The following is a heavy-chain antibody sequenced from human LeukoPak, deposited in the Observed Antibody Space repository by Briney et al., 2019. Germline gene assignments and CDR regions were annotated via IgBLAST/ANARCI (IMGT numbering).Heavy chain of an antibody. CDR3: AKSYYDFWSGYYLVDY. Sequence: PGRSLRLSCAASGFTFSSYGMHWVRQAPGKGLEWVAVISYDGSNKYYADSVKGRFTISRDNSKNTLYLQMNSLRAEDTAVYYCAKSYYDFWSGYYLVDYWGQGTLVTVSS. CDR1: GFTFSSYG. V-gene: IGHV3-30*18. J-gene: IGHJ4*02. CDR2: ISYDGSNK. D-gene: IGHD3-3*01.